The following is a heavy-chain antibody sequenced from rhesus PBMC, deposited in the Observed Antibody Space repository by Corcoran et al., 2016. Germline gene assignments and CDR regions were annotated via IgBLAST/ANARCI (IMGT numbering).Heavy chain of an antibody. D-gene: IGHD1-1*01. J-gene: IGHJ4*01. CDR3: ARISWNYIPVFDY. Sequence: EVQLVESGGGVVQPGGSLRLSCAASGSPVDAYAVGWVRQAPGKGLEWVSDISWNSGSTGYADSVKGRFTISRDNAKNSLYLQMNRLRAEDTALYYCARISWNYIPVFDYWGQGVLVTVSS. CDR1: GSPVDAYA. CDR2: ISWNSGST. V-gene: IGHV3-78*01.